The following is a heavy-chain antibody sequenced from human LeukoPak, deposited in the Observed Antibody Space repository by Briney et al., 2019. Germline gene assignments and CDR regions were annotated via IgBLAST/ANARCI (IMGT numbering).Heavy chain of an antibody. J-gene: IGHJ4*02. CDR2: IYTSGST. Sequence: SETLSLTCTVSGGSISSYYWSWIRQPAGKGLEWIGRIYTSGSTNYNPSLKSRVTMSVDTSKNQFSLKLSSVTAADTAVYYCATRNYYDSSGYDYFDYWGQGTLVTVSS. V-gene: IGHV4-4*07. D-gene: IGHD3-22*01. CDR3: ATRNYYDSSGYDYFDY. CDR1: GGSISSYY.